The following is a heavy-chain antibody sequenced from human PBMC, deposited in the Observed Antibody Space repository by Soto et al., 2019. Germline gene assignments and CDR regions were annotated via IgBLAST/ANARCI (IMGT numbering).Heavy chain of an antibody. CDR3: AKDDRYYYDSSGFFDY. V-gene: IGHV3-23*01. J-gene: IGHJ4*02. Sequence: EVQLLESGGGLVQSGGSLRLSCAASGFTFSSYAMSWVRQAPGKGLEWVSAISGSGGSTYYADSVKGRFTISRDNSKNTLYLQMNSLRAEDTAVYYCAKDDRYYYDSSGFFDYWGQGTLVTVSS. CDR2: ISGSGGST. D-gene: IGHD3-22*01. CDR1: GFTFSSYA.